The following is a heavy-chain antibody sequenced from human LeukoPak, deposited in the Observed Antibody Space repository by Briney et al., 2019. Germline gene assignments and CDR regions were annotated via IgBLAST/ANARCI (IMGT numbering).Heavy chain of an antibody. CDR2: ISSSSSYI. Sequence: PGGSLRLSCAASGFTFSSYSMNWVRQAPGKGLEWVSSISSSSSYIYYADSVKGRFTISRGNAKNSLYLQMNSLRAEDTAVYYCARSSASGPFDPWGQGTLVTVSS. V-gene: IGHV3-21*01. CDR3: ARSSASGPFDP. D-gene: IGHD1-14*01. J-gene: IGHJ5*02. CDR1: GFTFSSYS.